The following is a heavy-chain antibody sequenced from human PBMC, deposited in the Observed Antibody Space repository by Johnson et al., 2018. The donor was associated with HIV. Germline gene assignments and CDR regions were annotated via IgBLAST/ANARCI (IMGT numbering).Heavy chain of an antibody. CDR2: INWNGGTT. V-gene: IGHV3-NL1*01. D-gene: IGHD3-10*01. J-gene: IGHJ3*02. CDR1: GFTFSTYD. CDR3: AKQGGSRLHLWVDAFDI. Sequence: QVQLVESGGGLVQPGGSLRLSCAASGFTFSTYDMHWVRQTPGKGLEWVSSINWNGGTTGYADSVKGRLTISRDNTRHLLFLQMNTLRAEDTAVYYCAKQGGSRLHLWVDAFDIWGQGTMVTVSS.